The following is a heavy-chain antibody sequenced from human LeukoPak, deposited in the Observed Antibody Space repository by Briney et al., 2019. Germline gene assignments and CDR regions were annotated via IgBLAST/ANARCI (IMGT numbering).Heavy chain of an antibody. CDR2: INPSGGSS. CDR1: GYTFTSYY. Sequence: EASVKVSCKASGYTFTSYYMHWVRQPPGQGLEWMGIINPSGGSSSYAQKFQGRVTMTRDMSTSKVYMELSSLRSEDTAVYYCAILLPSFDIWGQGTMVTVSS. V-gene: IGHV1-46*01. J-gene: IGHJ3*02. D-gene: IGHD2-15*01. CDR3: AILLPSFDI.